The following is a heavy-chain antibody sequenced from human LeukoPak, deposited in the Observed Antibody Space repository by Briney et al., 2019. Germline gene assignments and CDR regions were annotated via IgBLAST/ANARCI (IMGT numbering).Heavy chain of an antibody. CDR3: AKDLGGFGELLRRFDFDY. CDR1: GFTFSSYA. Sequence: GGSLRLSCAASGFTFSSYAMSWVRQAPGKGLEWVSAISGSGGSTYYADSVKGRFTISRDNSKNTLYLQMNSLRAEDTAVYYCAKDLGGFGELLRRFDFDYWGQGTLVTVSS. V-gene: IGHV3-23*01. D-gene: IGHD3-10*01. CDR2: ISGSGGST. J-gene: IGHJ4*02.